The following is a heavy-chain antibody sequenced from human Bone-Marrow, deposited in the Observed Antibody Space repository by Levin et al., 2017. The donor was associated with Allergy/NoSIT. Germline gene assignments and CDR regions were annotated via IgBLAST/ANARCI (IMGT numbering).Heavy chain of an antibody. CDR3: ARHWVGFDILTGYFNS. Sequence: SETLSLTCTVSGGFITSTTYYWGWVRRPPGKGLEWIASIYYSGSTQYNPSLKSRVTIPVDTSKNQFSLKVTSVTAADTAVYYCARHWVGFDILTGYFNSWGQGTLVTVSS. CDR2: IYYSGST. V-gene: IGHV4-39*01. J-gene: IGHJ4*02. D-gene: IGHD3-9*01. CDR1: GGFITSTTYY.